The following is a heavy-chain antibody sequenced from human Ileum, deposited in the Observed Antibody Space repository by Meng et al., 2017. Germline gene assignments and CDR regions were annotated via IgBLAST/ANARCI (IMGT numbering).Heavy chain of an antibody. V-gene: IGHV4-39*01. CDR2: IYYNGNT. CDR3: ARYNYYDSSGHSNFDY. J-gene: IGHJ4*02. D-gene: IGHD3-22*01. CDR1: VGSISNTNYY. Sequence: QLQLQESGPGLVKPSETLSLTCTGSVGSISNTNYYWDWIRQPPGKGLEWVGSIYYNGNTYYNPSLKSRVTISIDTSKNQFSLKLSSVTAADTAVYYCARYNYYDSSGHSNFDYWGQGTLVTVSS.